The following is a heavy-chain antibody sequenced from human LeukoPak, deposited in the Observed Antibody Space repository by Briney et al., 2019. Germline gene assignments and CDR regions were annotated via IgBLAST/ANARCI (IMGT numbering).Heavy chain of an antibody. V-gene: IGHV3-23*01. J-gene: IGHJ6*02. Sequence: GGSLRLSCAASGFTFSSYAMSWVRQAPGKGLEWVSSISGSGGATYYADSVKGRFTISRDDSKNTLFLHMNSLRVEDTAVYYCAKAPAAATKYYYGMDVWGQGTTVTVSS. CDR1: GFTFSSYA. CDR2: ISGSGGAT. D-gene: IGHD6-13*01. CDR3: AKAPAAATKYYYGMDV.